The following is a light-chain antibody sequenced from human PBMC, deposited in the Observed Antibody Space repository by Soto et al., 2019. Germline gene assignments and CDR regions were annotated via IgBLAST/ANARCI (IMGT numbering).Light chain of an antibody. CDR3: QQRGYWPLT. CDR1: QSILSSSNNKNY. J-gene: IGKJ4*01. Sequence: DIVMTQSPDSLTVSLGERATINCKSSQSILSSSNNKNYLVWYQQKPGQPPKVLINWASTRESGVPDRFSGSGSGADFTLTISGLEPEDFAVYYCQQRGYWPLTFGGGTKVEI. V-gene: IGKV4-1*01. CDR2: WAS.